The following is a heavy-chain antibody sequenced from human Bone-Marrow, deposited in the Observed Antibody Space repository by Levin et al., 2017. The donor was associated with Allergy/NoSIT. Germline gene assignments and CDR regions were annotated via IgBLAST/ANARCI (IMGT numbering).Heavy chain of an antibody. J-gene: IGHJ4*02. Sequence: QPGGSLRLSCAASGFMFSSLAMSWVRQAPGKGLEWVSTIGSSGTSTYYADSVKGRFNISRDNARDIVYLQMNSLRVDDTALYYCAKGEDTSLSQFAYWGQGTRVTVSS. V-gene: IGHV3-23*01. D-gene: IGHD3-16*02. CDR1: GFMFSSLA. CDR2: IGSSGTST. CDR3: AKGEDTSLSQFAY.